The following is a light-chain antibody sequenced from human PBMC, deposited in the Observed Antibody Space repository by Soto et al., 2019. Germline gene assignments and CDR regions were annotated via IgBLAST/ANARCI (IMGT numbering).Light chain of an antibody. CDR3: FSYAGSTRV. CDR2: DVT. J-gene: IGLJ2*01. CDR1: SSDVGGYNY. Sequence: QSALTQPRSVSGSPGQSVTISCTGTSSDVGGYNYVSWYQQHPGKAPKLMVYDVTKRPSGVHDRFSGSKSGNTASLTISGLQADDEADYYCFSYAGSTRVFGGGTKLTVL. V-gene: IGLV2-11*01.